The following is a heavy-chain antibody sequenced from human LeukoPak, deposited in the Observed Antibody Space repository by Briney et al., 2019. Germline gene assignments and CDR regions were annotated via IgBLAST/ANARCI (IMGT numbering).Heavy chain of an antibody. Sequence: SVKVSCKASGGTFSSYAISWVRQAPGQGLEWMGRIIPILGIANYAQKFQGRVTITADKSTSTAYMELSSLRAEDTAVYYCAKGVLYYDPGRDLYYFDYWGQGTLVTVSS. V-gene: IGHV1-69*04. CDR3: AKGVLYYDPGRDLYYFDY. J-gene: IGHJ4*02. D-gene: IGHD3-22*01. CDR2: IIPILGIA. CDR1: GGTFSSYA.